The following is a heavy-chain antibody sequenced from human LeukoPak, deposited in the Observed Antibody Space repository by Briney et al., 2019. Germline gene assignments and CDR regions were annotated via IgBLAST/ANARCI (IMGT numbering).Heavy chain of an antibody. D-gene: IGHD1-26*01. V-gene: IGHV3-66*02. CDR3: ARDLFGGTYLGVFDY. CDR1: GFTVSTNY. CDR2: IHAGGTT. Sequence: GGSLRLSCAASGFTVSTNYMSWVRQAPGKGLEWVSIIHAGGTTHYADSVKGRFTISRDNSKNTLYLQMNNLRTEDTAVYYCARDLFGGTYLGVFDYWGQGTLVTVSS. J-gene: IGHJ4*02.